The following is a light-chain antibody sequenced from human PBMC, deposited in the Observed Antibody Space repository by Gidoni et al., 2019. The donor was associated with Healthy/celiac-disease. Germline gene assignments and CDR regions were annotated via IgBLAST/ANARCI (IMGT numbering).Light chain of an antibody. Sequence: DIQLTQSPSSLYASVGDRVTITCRASQSISSYLNWYQHKPGQAPKLLIYAASSLQSGVPSRFSGSGSGTDFTLTISSLQPEDFATYYCQQSYSTPRVFTFGPGTKVDIK. CDR3: QQSYSTPRVFT. CDR2: AAS. CDR1: QSISSY. J-gene: IGKJ3*01. V-gene: IGKV1-39*01.